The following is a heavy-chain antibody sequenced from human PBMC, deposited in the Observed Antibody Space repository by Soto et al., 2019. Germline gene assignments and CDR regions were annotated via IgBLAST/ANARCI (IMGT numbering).Heavy chain of an antibody. Sequence: QLQLQESGPGLVKPSETLSLTCTVSGGSISSSSYYWGWIRQPPGKGLEWIGNIFYSGSTYYNPSLNSRGTNSVDTSKNQFSLNLSSLTAAYTAVYYCARREGQQLAMFDYWGQGTLVTVSS. D-gene: IGHD6-13*01. CDR3: ARREGQQLAMFDY. V-gene: IGHV4-39*01. CDR1: GGSISSSSYY. CDR2: IFYSGST. J-gene: IGHJ4*02.